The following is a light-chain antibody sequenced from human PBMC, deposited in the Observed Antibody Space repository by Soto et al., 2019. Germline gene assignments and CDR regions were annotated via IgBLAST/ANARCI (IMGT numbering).Light chain of an antibody. V-gene: IGLV2-14*03. Sequence: QSALTQPASVSGSPGQSITSSCTGASSDVGGYNYVSWYQHHPGKAPKLMIYDVSNRPSGVSNRFPGSKSGNTASLTISGLQPEDEADYYCSSYTTSNTRQIVFGTGT. CDR1: SSDVGGYNY. CDR2: DVS. CDR3: SSYTTSNTRQIV. J-gene: IGLJ1*01.